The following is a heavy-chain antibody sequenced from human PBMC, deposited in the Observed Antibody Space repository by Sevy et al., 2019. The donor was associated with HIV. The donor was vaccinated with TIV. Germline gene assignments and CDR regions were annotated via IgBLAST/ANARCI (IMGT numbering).Heavy chain of an antibody. J-gene: IGHJ6*02. D-gene: IGHD3-10*01. CDR1: GFTFSSYA. Sequence: GGSLRLSCVASGFTFSSYAMHWVRQAPGKGLEWVAVISYDGSNKYYADSVKGRFTISRDNSKNTLYLQMNSLRAEDTAVYYCARDLRRGYYYGMDVWGQGTTVTVSS. CDR2: ISYDGSNK. V-gene: IGHV3-30*04. CDR3: ARDLRRGYYYGMDV.